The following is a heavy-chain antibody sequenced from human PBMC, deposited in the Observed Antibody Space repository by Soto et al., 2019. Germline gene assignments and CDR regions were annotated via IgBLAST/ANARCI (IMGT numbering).Heavy chain of an antibody. CDR2: ISSSSTTK. Sequence: EVQLVESGGGLVQPGGSLRLSCAASGFTFSSYSMNWVRQAPGKGLEWVSYISSSSTTKYYADSGKGRFTISRDNAKNLLYLQMNSLRAEDTAVYYWARDGCSGSNCLNWFDPGGQGTLVTFSS. D-gene: IGHD2-15*01. CDR1: GFTFSSYS. CDR3: ARDGCSGSNCLNWFDP. V-gene: IGHV3-48*01. J-gene: IGHJ5*02.